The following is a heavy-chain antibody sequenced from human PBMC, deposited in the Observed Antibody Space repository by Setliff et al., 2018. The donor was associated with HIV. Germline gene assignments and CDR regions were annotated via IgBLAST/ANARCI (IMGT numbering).Heavy chain of an antibody. CDR1: GFTFTTYY. CDR2: INPSGGST. J-gene: IGHJ1*01. V-gene: IGHV1-46*01. CDR3: ARDQVSMVRAVRLVA. Sequence: ASVKVSCKASGFTFTTYYMHWVRQAPGQGLEWMGIINPSGGSTTYAQKFQGRVTMTRDTSTSTVCMELSSLRSEDTAVYYCARDQVSMVRAVRLVAWGQGSLGTVPQ. D-gene: IGHD3-10*01.